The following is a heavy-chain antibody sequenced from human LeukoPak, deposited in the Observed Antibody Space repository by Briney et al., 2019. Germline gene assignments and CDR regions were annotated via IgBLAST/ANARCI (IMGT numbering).Heavy chain of an antibody. J-gene: IGHJ4*02. CDR3: ARGEWLLHY. Sequence: GASVTVSCRASGYTFADYYLHWVRQAPGQGLEWMGRINPNSGDTSYAQKFQGRVTMTRDTSNSTAYMELSRLRYDDTAVYYCARGEWLLHYWGQGTLVTVSS. D-gene: IGHD3-3*01. CDR2: INPNSGDT. V-gene: IGHV1-2*06. CDR1: GYTFADYY.